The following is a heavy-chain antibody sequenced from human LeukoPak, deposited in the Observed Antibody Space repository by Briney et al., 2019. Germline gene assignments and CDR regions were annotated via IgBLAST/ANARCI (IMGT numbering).Heavy chain of an antibody. J-gene: IGHJ5*02. D-gene: IGHD3-22*01. CDR1: GFTFSSYG. CDR3: ATYLSYYYDSSRNWFDL. V-gene: IGHV3-30*02. CDR2: IRYDGSNK. Sequence: PGGSLRLSCAASGFTFSSYGMHWVRQAPGKGLEWVAFIRYDGSNKYYADSVKGRFTISRDNSKNTLYLQMNSLRAEDTAVYYCATYLSYYYDSSRNWFDLWGQGTLVTVSS.